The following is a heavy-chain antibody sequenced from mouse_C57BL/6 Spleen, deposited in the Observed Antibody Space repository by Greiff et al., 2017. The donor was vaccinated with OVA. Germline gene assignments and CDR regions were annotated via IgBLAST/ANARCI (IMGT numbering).Heavy chain of an antibody. Sequence: VQLQQSGPELVKPGASVKISCKASGYSFTDYNMNWVKQSNGKSLEWIGVINPNSGTTSYNQKFKGKATLTVDKSSSTAYMQLNSLTSEDAAVYYCARGNHYDYDEDYYAMDYWGQGTSVTVSS. V-gene: IGHV1-39*01. CDR3: ARGNHYDYDEDYYAMDY. CDR2: INPNSGTT. CDR1: GYSFTDYN. D-gene: IGHD2-4*01. J-gene: IGHJ4*01.